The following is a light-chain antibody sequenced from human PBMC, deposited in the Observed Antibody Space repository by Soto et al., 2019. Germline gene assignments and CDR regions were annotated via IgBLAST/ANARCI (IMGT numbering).Light chain of an antibody. J-gene: IGLJ3*02. CDR3: CSYAGSYTWV. V-gene: IGLV2-11*01. CDR2: DVS. CDR1: SSDVGGYNY. Sequence: QSALTQPRSVSGSPGQSVTISCTGISSDVGGYNYVSWYQQHPGKAPKLMIYDVSKRPSGVPDRFSGSKSGNTASLTISGLQAEDEADYYCCSYAGSYTWVFGGWTKLTVL.